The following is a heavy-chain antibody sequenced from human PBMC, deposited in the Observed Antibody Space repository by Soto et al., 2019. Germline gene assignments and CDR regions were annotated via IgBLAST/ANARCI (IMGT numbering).Heavy chain of an antibody. CDR3: AKDIGWGSTVTTNYYFDY. CDR2: ISWNSGSI. CDR1: GFTFDDYA. V-gene: IGHV3-9*01. Sequence: GGSLRLSCAASGFTFDDYAMHWVRQAPGKGLEWVSGISWNSGSIGYADSVKGRFTISRDNAKNSLYLQMNSLRAEDTALYYCAKDIGWGSTVTTNYYFDYWGQGTLVTVSS. D-gene: IGHD4-17*01. J-gene: IGHJ4*02.